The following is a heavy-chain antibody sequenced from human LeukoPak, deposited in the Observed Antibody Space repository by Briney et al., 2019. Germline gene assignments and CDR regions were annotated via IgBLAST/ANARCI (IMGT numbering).Heavy chain of an antibody. CDR2: IYYSGST. J-gene: IGHJ4*02. Sequence: PSETLSLTCTVSGGSISSYYWSWIRQPPGKGLEWIGYIYYSGSTYYNPSLKSRVTISVDTSKNQFSLKLSSVTAADTAVYYCARQGIRTGYYYDSSGYYYPFDYWGQGTLVTVSS. D-gene: IGHD3-22*01. CDR3: ARQGIRTGYYYDSSGYYYPFDY. V-gene: IGHV4-59*08. CDR1: GGSISSYY.